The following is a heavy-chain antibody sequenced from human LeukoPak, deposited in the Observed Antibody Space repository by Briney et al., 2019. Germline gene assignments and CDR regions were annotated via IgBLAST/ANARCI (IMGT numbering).Heavy chain of an antibody. CDR1: GFTFSNSA. CDR2: ISGSGGST. CDR3: AELGITMIGGV. D-gene: IGHD3-10*02. V-gene: IGHV3-23*01. J-gene: IGHJ6*04. Sequence: GGSLRLSCAASGFTFSNSALSWVRQAPGKGLEWVSDISGSGGSTYYADSVKGRFTISRDNAKNSLYLQMNSLRAEDTAVYYCAELGITMIGGVWGKGTTVTISS.